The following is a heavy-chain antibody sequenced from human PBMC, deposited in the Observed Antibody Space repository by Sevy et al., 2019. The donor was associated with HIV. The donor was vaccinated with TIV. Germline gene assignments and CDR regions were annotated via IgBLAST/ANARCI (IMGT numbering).Heavy chain of an antibody. J-gene: IGHJ4*02. CDR2: ISSSGSNI. Sequence: GGSLRLSCAASGFTFSDYYMSWIRQAPGKGLEWVSYISSSGSNIYYADVVKGRFTVSRDNAKNSMYLQMNSLRSEDTALYYCARDLHRGLSGSTSGYWGQGTLVTVSS. D-gene: IGHD3-3*01. CDR1: GFTFSDYY. CDR3: ARDLHRGLSGSTSGY. V-gene: IGHV3-11*01.